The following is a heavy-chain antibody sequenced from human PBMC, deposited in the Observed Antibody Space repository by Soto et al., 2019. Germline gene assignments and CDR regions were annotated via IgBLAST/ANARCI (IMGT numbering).Heavy chain of an antibody. J-gene: IGHJ6*02. Sequence: ASVKVSCKASGYTFTGYYIHWVRQAPGQGLVWMGWINPNSGGTNYAQKFQGRVTMTRDTAISTAHMELSRRRSDDTAVSYCARDRQWMYVWRQGTTCSVSS. CDR3: ARDRQWMYV. D-gene: IGHD6-19*01. CDR1: GYTFTGYY. CDR2: INPNSGGT. V-gene: IGHV1-2*02.